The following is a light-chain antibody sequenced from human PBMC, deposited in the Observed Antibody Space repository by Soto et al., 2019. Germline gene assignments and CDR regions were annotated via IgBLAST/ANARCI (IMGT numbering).Light chain of an antibody. CDR3: QRYYNAPFT. V-gene: IGKV1-27*01. CDR2: AAS. Sequence: DIHVTQYPSSVSSSVGARFTITCRASQGIKNYLAWYQQKPGEIPKLLIYAASTLESGIPPRFSGSGSGTDFTLTINNLQPEDVATYYCQRYYNAPFTFGGGTKVDIK. J-gene: IGKJ4*01. CDR1: QGIKNY.